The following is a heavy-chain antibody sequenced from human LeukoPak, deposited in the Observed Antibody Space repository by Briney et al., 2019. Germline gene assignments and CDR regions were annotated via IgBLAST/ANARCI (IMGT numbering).Heavy chain of an antibody. CDR1: GYTFTGYY. Sequence: ASVKVSCKASGYTFTGYYMHWVRQAPGQGLEWMGWINPNSGGTNYAQKFQGRVTMTRDTSTSTVYMELSSLRSEDTAVYYCAREIGPIQLHLWGSAFDYGGQGTLVTVSS. CDR3: AREIGPIQLHLWGSAFDY. V-gene: IGHV1-2*02. D-gene: IGHD5-24*01. J-gene: IGHJ4*02. CDR2: INPNSGGT.